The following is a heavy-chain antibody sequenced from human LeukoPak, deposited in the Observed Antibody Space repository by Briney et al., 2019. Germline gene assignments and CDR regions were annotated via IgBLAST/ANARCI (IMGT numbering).Heavy chain of an antibody. Sequence: GASVKVSCKASGGTFSSYAISWVRQAPGQGLEWMGGIIPIFGTANYAQKFQGRVTITADESTSTAYMELSSLRSDDTAVYYCLWKSGIDAFDIWGQGTVVTVSS. D-gene: IGHD3-10*01. CDR2: IIPIFGTA. J-gene: IGHJ3*02. V-gene: IGHV1-69*01. CDR1: GGTFSSYA. CDR3: LWKSGIDAFDI.